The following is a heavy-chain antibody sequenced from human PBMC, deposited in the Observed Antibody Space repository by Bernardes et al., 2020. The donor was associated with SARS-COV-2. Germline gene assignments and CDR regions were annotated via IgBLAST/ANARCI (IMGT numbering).Heavy chain of an antibody. Sequence: TLSLTFAVYGGSFSGYYWSWIRQPPGKGLEWIGEINHSGSTNYNPSLKSRVTISVDTSKNQFSLKLSSVTAADTAVYYCARGTERWLQFYSYFDYWGQGTLVTVSS. D-gene: IGHD5-12*01. CDR2: INHSGST. V-gene: IGHV4-34*01. CDR3: ARGTERWLQFYSYFDY. J-gene: IGHJ4*02. CDR1: GGSFSGYY.